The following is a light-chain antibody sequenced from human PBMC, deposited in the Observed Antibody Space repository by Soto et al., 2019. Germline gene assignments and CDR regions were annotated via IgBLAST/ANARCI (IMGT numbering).Light chain of an antibody. Sequence: DIVMTQSPSSLAASVGDRVTITCRASQTIGTYLNWYRHKSGAAPELLIYDASTLQSGVPSRFRGGASGTDFTLTISSLQLDDFATYYCQQSYNTPLTFGQGTKVDIK. CDR3: QQSYNTPLT. CDR1: QTIGTY. CDR2: DAS. J-gene: IGKJ1*01. V-gene: IGKV1-39*01.